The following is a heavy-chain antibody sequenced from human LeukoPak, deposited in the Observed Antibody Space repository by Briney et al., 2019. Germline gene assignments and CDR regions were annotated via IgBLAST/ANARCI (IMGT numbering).Heavy chain of an antibody. Sequence: ASVKVSCKASGYTFSTYGISWVRQAPGQGLEWMGWISGYNGNTAYAQKLQGRVTMTTDTSTSTAYMELRSLRSNDTAVYYCARGDLPYDSSVYRRVFDYWGQGTLVTVSS. CDR2: ISGYNGNT. CDR3: ARGDLPYDSSVYRRVFDY. D-gene: IGHD3-22*01. J-gene: IGHJ4*02. CDR1: GYTFSTYG. V-gene: IGHV1-18*01.